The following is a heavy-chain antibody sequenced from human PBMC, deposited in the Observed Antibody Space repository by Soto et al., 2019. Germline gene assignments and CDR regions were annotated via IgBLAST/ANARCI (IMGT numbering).Heavy chain of an antibody. J-gene: IGHJ3*01. V-gene: IGHV3-30*18. CDR3: AKDQGIAASHGID. Sequence: QVQLVESGGGVVQPGRSLRLSCAASGFTFNNYGMHWVRQAPGKGLEWVATISNDGSDKYYADSVKGRLTISRDNSKNTVYLQMNSLRAEDTAVYHCAKDQGIAASHGIDWGQGTMVTVSS. CDR1: GFTFNNYG. CDR2: ISNDGSDK. D-gene: IGHD6-13*01.